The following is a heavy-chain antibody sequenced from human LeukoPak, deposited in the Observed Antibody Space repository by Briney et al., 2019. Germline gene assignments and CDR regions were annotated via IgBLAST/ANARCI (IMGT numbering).Heavy chain of an antibody. D-gene: IGHD3-16*01. Sequence: GGSLRLSCAAPGSTFSSYAMSWVRQAPGKGLEWGSAISGSGGSTYYADSVKGRFTISRDNSKNTLYLQMNSLRAEDTAVYYCAKLYVGSRAYWGQGTLVTVSS. J-gene: IGHJ4*02. V-gene: IGHV3-23*01. CDR2: ISGSGGST. CDR3: AKLYVGSRAY. CDR1: GSTFSSYA.